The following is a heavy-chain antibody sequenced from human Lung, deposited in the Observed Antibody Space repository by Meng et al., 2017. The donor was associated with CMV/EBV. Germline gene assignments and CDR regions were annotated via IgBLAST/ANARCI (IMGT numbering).Heavy chain of an antibody. D-gene: IGHD3-3*01. J-gene: IGHJ4*02. CDR1: GFTVSSNY. V-gene: IGHV3-66*02. CDR3: ARVNFGVVTYFDY. Sequence: GGSXRLXXAASGFTVSSNYMTWVRQDPGKGLEWVSVIYSGGRTYYADSVKGRFTISRDNSKNSVYLQMNSLRPEDTAVYYCARVNFGVVTYFDYWGQGTLVTVSS. CDR2: IYSGGRT.